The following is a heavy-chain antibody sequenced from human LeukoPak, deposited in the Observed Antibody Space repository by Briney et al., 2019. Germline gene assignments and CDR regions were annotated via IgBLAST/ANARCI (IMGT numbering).Heavy chain of an antibody. D-gene: IGHD2-15*01. V-gene: IGHV4-34*01. CDR3: ASVYCSGGSCYSNWFDP. CDR2: INHSGST. Sequence: PSETLSLTCAVYGGSFSGYYWSWIRQPPGKGLGWIGEINHSGSTNYNPSLKSRVTISVDTSKNKFSLKLSSVTAADTAVYYCASVYCSGGSCYSNWFDPWGQGTLVTVSS. J-gene: IGHJ5*02. CDR1: GGSFSGYY.